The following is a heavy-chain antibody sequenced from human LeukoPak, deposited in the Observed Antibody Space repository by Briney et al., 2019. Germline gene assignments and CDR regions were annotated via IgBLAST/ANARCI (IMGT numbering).Heavy chain of an antibody. J-gene: IGHJ3*02. V-gene: IGHV5-51*01. CDR2: IYPGDSDT. CDR3: ARPAEDYGGNHGDAFDI. Sequence: GESLKISCKGSGYSFTSYWIGWVRQVPGKGLEWMGIIYPGDSDTRYSPSFQGQVTISADKSISTAYLQWSSLKASDTAMYYCARPAEDYGGNHGDAFDIWGQGTMVTVSS. CDR1: GYSFTSYW. D-gene: IGHD4-23*01.